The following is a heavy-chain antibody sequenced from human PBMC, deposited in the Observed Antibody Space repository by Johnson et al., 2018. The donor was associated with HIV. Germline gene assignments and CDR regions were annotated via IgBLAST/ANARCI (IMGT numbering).Heavy chain of an antibody. Sequence: QVQLVESGGGVVQPGRSLRLSCAASGFTFRSYGMHWVRQAPGKGLEWVAVISDDGSNKYYADSVKGRFTISRDNAQTTLYLQMNSLRAEDTAVYYCARDPSRLRQSDIWGQGTMVTVSS. CDR1: GFTFRSYG. CDR3: ARDPSRLRQSDI. V-gene: IGHV3-30*03. CDR2: ISDDGSNK. J-gene: IGHJ3*02. D-gene: IGHD3-16*01.